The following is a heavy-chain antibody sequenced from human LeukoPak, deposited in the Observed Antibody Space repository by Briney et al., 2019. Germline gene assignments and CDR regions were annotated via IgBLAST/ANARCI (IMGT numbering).Heavy chain of an antibody. CDR1: GGSISSGGYS. V-gene: IGHV4-30-2*01. D-gene: IGHD3-22*01. CDR3: AREGYDSSGGYFDY. CDR2: IYHSGST. Sequence: SETLSLTCAVSGGSISSGGYSWSWIRQPPGKGLEWIGYIYHSGSTYYNPSLKSRVTISVDRSKNQFSLKLSSVTAADTAVYYCAREGYDSSGGYFDYWGQGTLVTVSS. J-gene: IGHJ4*02.